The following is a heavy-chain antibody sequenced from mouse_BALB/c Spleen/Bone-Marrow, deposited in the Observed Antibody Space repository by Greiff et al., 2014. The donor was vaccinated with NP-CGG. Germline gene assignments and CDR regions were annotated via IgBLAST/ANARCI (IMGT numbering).Heavy chain of an antibody. CDR1: GFTFTDYY. J-gene: IGHJ4*01. D-gene: IGHD2-2*01. V-gene: IGHV7-3*02. CDR2: IRNKANGYTT. Sequence: EVKLVESGGGLVQPGGSLRLSCATSGFTFTDYYMSWVRQPPGKALEWLGFIRNKANGYTTEYSASVKGRFTISRDNSQSILYLQMNTLRAEDSATYYCARDSLYYGYPLAMDHWGQGTSVTVSS. CDR3: ARDSLYYGYPLAMDH.